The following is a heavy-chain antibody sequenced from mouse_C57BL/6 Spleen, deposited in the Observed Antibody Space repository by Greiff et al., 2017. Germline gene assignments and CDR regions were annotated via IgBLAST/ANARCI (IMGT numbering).Heavy chain of an antibody. CDR1: GYTFTSYW. V-gene: IGHV1-61*01. D-gene: IGHD2-5*01. CDR3: ARSSYYSNPY. J-gene: IGHJ2*01. CDR2: LYPSDSET. Sequence: QVQLQQPGAELVRPGSSVKLSCKASGYTFTSYWMDWVKQRPGQGLEWIGNLYPSDSETHYNQKFKDKATLTVDKSSSTAYMQLSSLTSEDSAVYYCARSSYYSNPYWGQGTTLTVSS.